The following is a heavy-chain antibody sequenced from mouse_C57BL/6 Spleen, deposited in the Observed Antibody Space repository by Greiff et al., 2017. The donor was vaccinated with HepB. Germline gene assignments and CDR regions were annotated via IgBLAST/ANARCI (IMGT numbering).Heavy chain of an antibody. V-gene: IGHV1-69*01. CDR3: ARGNYGSSYEGFAY. D-gene: IGHD1-1*01. J-gene: IGHJ3*01. CDR1: GYTFTSYW. CDR2: IDPSDSYT. Sequence: QVQLQQPGAELVMPGASVKLSCKASGYTFTSYWMHWVKQRPGQGLEWIGEIDPSDSYTNYNQKFKGKSTLTVDKSSSTAYMQLSRLTSEDSAVYYCARGNYGSSYEGFAYWGQGTLVTVSA.